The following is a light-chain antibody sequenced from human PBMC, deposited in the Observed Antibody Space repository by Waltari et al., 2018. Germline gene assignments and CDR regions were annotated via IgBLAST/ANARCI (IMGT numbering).Light chain of an antibody. CDR2: DNK. CDR1: SSNIGASYY. J-gene: IGLJ3*02. V-gene: IGLV1-40*01. CDR3: QSYDNSLGGSV. Sequence: QSLLTQPPSASGAPGQRVTISCPGASSNIGASYYVNWYQTFPVTAPKLVIYDNKNRPPGVPDRFAGSKSGTSASLAIAGLQPEDEAVYYCQSYDNSLGGSVFGQGT.